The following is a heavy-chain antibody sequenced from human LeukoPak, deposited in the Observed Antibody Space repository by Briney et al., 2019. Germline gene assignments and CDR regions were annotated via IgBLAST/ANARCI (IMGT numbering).Heavy chain of an antibody. Sequence: SETLSLTCTVSGGSISSSSYYWGWIRQPPGKGLEWFGSIYYSGSTYYNPSLKSRVTISVDTSKNQFSLKLSSVTAADTAVYYCARSITMVRGVINPHFDYWGQGTLVTVSS. CDR1: GGSISSSSYY. D-gene: IGHD3-10*01. J-gene: IGHJ4*02. CDR3: ARSITMVRGVINPHFDY. CDR2: IYYSGST. V-gene: IGHV4-39*07.